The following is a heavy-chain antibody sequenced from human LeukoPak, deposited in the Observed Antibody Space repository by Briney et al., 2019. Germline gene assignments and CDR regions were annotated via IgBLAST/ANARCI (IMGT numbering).Heavy chain of an antibody. Sequence: SETLSLTCAVYGGSFSGYYWSWIRQPPGKGLEWIGEINHSGSTNYNPSLKSRVTMSVDASKNHLSLKLSSVTAADTAVYYCARGLYDSSDYYYFDYWGQGTLVTVSS. D-gene: IGHD3-22*01. J-gene: IGHJ4*02. CDR3: ARGLYDSSDYYYFDY. V-gene: IGHV4-34*01. CDR1: GGSFSGYY. CDR2: INHSGST.